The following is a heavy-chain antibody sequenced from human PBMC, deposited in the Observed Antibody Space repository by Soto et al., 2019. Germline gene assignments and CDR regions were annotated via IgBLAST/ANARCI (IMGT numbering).Heavy chain of an antibody. CDR1: GGSISSGGYS. D-gene: IGHD2-21*01. V-gene: IGHV4-30-2*01. J-gene: IGHJ4*02. CDR3: ARSIGPRHFDY. CDR2: IYHSGST. Sequence: PSETLSLTCAVSGGSISSGGYSWSWIRQPPGKGLEWIGYIYHSGSTYYNPSLKGRVTISVDRSKNQFSLKLSSVTAADTAVYYCARSIGPRHFDYWGQGTLVTVSS.